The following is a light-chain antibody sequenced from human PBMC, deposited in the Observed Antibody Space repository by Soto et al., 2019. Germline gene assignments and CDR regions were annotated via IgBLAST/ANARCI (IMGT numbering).Light chain of an antibody. CDR2: GAS. V-gene: IGKV3-20*01. CDR3: QQYGSSPLT. Sequence: EIVLTQSPGTLSLSPGERATLSCRASQSVSSSYLAWYQQKPGQAPRLLIYGASSRDTGIPDRFSGSGSGTDFTLTISRLEPEDCAVYYCQQYGSSPLTFGQGTKVEIK. J-gene: IGKJ1*01. CDR1: QSVSSSY.